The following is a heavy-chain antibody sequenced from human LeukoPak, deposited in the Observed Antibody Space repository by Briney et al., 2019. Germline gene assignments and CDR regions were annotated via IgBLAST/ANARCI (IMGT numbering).Heavy chain of an antibody. CDR2: IYYSGST. CDR1: GGSISSGSYY. D-gene: IGHD5-18*01. V-gene: IGHV4-61*01. J-gene: IGHJ5*02. CDR3: ARVGVDTAMVTVWFDP. Sequence: SETLSLTCTVSGGSISSGSYYWSWIRQPPGKGLEWIGYIYYSGSTNYNPSLKSRVTISVDTSKNQFSLKLSSVTAADTAVYYCARVGVDTAMVTVWFDPWGQGTLVTVSS.